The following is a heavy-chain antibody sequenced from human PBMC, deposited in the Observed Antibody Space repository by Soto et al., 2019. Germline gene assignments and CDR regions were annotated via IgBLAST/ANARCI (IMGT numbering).Heavy chain of an antibody. CDR2: IYRGTT. V-gene: IGHV3-66*01. CDR3: ASDVDRRDYDSTGYSFDY. J-gene: IGHJ4*02. CDR1: GFTVSDNY. D-gene: IGHD3-22*01. Sequence: EVQLVESGGGLVQPGGSLRLSCAASGFTVSDNYMNWVRQAPGKGLEWVAVIYRGTTYYADSVKGRFTISRDNSKNTLYLQMSSLRPEDTAVYYGASDVDRRDYDSTGYSFDYWGQGTLVAVSS.